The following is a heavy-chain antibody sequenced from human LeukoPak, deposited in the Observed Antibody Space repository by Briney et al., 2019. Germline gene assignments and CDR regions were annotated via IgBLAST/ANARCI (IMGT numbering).Heavy chain of an antibody. V-gene: IGHV4-59*11. J-gene: IGHJ4*02. D-gene: IGHD2-15*01. CDR1: GGSISGHY. CDR2: IYYSGST. CDR3: ARVGMGNCSGGSCYSDFDY. Sequence: SETLSLTCTVSGGSISGHYWSWIRQSPGKGLEWIAYIYYSGSTNYNPSLKSRVTISVDTSKNQFSLKLSSVTAADTAVYYCARVGMGNCSGGSCYSDFDYWGQGTLVTVSS.